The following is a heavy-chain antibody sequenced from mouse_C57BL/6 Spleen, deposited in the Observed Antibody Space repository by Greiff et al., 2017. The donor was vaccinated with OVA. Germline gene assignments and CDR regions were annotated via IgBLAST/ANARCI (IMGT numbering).Heavy chain of an antibody. V-gene: IGHV14-4*01. CDR2: IDPENGDT. J-gene: IGHJ2*01. CDR3: TTPYYYGSRG. CDR1: GFNIKDDY. Sequence: DVKLQESGAELVRPGASVKLSCTASGFNIKDDYMHWVKQRPEQGLEWIGWIDPENGDTEYASKFQGKATITADTSSNTAYLQLSSLTSEDTAVYYCTTPYYYGSRGWGQGTTLTVSS. D-gene: IGHD1-1*01.